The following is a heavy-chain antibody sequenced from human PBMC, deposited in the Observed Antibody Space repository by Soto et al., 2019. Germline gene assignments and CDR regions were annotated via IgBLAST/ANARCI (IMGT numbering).Heavy chain of an antibody. J-gene: IGHJ5*02. CDR2: VYYTGST. V-gene: IGHV4-39*02. D-gene: IGHD2-15*01. CDR1: DGSISGSTYY. Sequence: QLQLQESGPGLVKPSETLSLTCTVSDGSISGSTYYWGWIRQPPGRGLEWIGNVYYTGSTYYNPSLKSRVTTSVDTSKNQFSLRLSSVTAADTAVYYCARDEGGFGFDPWGQGTLVIVSS. CDR3: ARDEGGFGFDP.